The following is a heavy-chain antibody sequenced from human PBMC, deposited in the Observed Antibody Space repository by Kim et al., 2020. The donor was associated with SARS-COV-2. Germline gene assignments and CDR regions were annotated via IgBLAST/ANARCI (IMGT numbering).Heavy chain of an antibody. D-gene: IGHD4-17*01. J-gene: IGHJ5*02. CDR3: ARVRAADYGDYWFDP. Sequence: DSVKGRFPISRDNAKNSLYLQMNSLGADDTAGYYCARVRAADYGDYWFDPWGQGTLVTVSS. V-gene: IGHV3-11*05.